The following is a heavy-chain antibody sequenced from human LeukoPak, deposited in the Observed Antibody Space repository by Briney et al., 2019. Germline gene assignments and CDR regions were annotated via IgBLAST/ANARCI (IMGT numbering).Heavy chain of an antibody. Sequence: SVKVSCKASGYTFTSYYMHWVRQAPGQGLEWMGRIIAILDITNYAQKFQGRVTITAEKSTSTAYMELSSLKSEDTAVYYCARDLFAGDYETDAFDHWGQGTLVTVSS. V-gene: IGHV1-69*04. CDR3: ARDLFAGDYETDAFDH. CDR1: GYTFTSYY. CDR2: IIAILDIT. J-gene: IGHJ4*02. D-gene: IGHD4-17*01.